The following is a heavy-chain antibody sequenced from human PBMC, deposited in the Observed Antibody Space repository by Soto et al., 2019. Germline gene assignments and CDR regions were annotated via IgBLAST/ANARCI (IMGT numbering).Heavy chain of an antibody. CDR1: GYSFTIYW. D-gene: IGHD3-22*01. CDR3: ARRMXYYDSSGYYWDSYYFDY. V-gene: IGHV5-51*01. Sequence: GESLKISCKGSGYSFTIYWIGWVRQMPGKGLEWMGIIYPGDSDTRYSPSFQGQVTISADKSISTAYLQWSSLKASDTAMYYCARRMXYYDSSGYYWDSYYFDYWGPGTLVTVSS. CDR2: IYPGDSDT. J-gene: IGHJ4*02.